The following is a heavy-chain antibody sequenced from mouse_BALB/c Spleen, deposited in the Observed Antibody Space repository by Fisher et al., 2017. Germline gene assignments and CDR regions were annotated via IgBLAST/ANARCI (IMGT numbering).Heavy chain of an antibody. J-gene: IGHJ1*01. V-gene: IGHV1S45*01. D-gene: IGHD4-1*01. Sequence: KFKGKATLTVDKSSSTAYMQLSRLTSEDSAVYYCARKGKNWGYFDVWGAGTTVTVSS. CDR3: ARKGKNWGYFDV.